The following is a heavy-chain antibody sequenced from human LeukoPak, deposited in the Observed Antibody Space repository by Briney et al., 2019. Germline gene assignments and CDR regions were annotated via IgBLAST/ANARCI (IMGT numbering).Heavy chain of an antibody. CDR3: ARVVSGSSGYYYVGAFDI. Sequence: GGSLRLSCAASGFTFSSYSMNWVRQAPGKGLEWVSYISSSSSTIYYADSVKGRFTISRDNAKNSLYLQMNSLRAEDTAVYYCARVVSGSSGYYYVGAFDIWGQGTMVTVSS. D-gene: IGHD3-22*01. CDR2: ISSSSSTI. V-gene: IGHV3-48*01. CDR1: GFTFSSYS. J-gene: IGHJ3*02.